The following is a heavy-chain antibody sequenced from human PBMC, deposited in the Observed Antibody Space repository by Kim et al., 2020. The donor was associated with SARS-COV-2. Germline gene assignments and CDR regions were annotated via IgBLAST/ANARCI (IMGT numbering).Heavy chain of an antibody. J-gene: IGHJ6*02. CDR2: IIPIFGTA. Sequence: SVKVSCKASGGTFSSYAISWVRQAPGQGLEWMGGIIPIFGTANYAQKFQGRVTITADKSTSTAYMELSSLRSEDTAVYYCARDVDDILTGYYYYYGMDVWGQGTTVTVSS. CDR3: ARDVDDILTGYYYYYGMDV. V-gene: IGHV1-69*06. CDR1: GGTFSSYA. D-gene: IGHD3-9*01.